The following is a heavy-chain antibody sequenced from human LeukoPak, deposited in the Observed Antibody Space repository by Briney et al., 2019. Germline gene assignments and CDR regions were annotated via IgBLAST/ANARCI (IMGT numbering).Heavy chain of an antibody. CDR1: GYTLTELS. Sequence: ASVKVSCKVSGYTLTELSMHWMRQAPGKGLEWMGGFDPEDGETIYAQKFQGRVTMTEDTSTDTAYMELSSLRSEHTAVYYCATAPHYHDSSGYYTYWGQGTLVTVSS. CDR2: FDPEDGET. D-gene: IGHD3-22*01. V-gene: IGHV1-24*01. J-gene: IGHJ4*02. CDR3: ATAPHYHDSSGYYTY.